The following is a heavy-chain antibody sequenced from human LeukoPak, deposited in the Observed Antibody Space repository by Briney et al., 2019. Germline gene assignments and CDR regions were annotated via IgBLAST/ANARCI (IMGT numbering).Heavy chain of an antibody. CDR3: PSTTPDTAMSEFDY. J-gene: IGHJ4*02. V-gene: IGHV3-7*01. CDR1: GFTFSSYL. CDR2: IKQDGSEK. D-gene: IGHD5-18*01. Sequence: PGGSLRLSCAASGFTFSSYLMSWVRQAPGKGLEWVANIKQDGSEKYYVDSVKGRFTISRDNAKNSLYLQMNSLRAEDTAVYYCPSTTPDTAMSEFDYWGQGTLVTVSS.